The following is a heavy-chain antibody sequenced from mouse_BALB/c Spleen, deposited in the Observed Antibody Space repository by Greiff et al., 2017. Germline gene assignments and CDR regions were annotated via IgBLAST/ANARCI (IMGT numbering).Heavy chain of an antibody. Sequence: EVQLVESGGDLVKPGGSLKLSCAASGFTFSSYGMSWVRQTPDKRLEWVATISSGGSYTYYPDSVKGRFTISRDNATNTLYLQMSSLKSEDTAMYYCAGRDRYAFAYWGQGTLVTVSA. D-gene: IGHD2-14*01. CDR1: GFTFSSYG. J-gene: IGHJ3*01. CDR2: ISSGGSYT. CDR3: AGRDRYAFAY. V-gene: IGHV5-6*02.